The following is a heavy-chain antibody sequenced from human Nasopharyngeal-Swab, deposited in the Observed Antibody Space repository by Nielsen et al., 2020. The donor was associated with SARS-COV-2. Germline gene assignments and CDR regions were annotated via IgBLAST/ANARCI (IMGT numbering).Heavy chain of an antibody. CDR1: GYSFTSYW. Sequence: GESLKISCKGSGYSFTSYWISWVRQMPGKGLEWMGRIDPSDSYTNYSPSFQGHVTISADKSISTAYLQWSSLKASDTAMYYCARQEYSGYDHHYFDYWGQGTLVTVSS. V-gene: IGHV5-10-1*01. J-gene: IGHJ4*02. D-gene: IGHD5-12*01. CDR2: IDPSDSYT. CDR3: ARQEYSGYDHHYFDY.